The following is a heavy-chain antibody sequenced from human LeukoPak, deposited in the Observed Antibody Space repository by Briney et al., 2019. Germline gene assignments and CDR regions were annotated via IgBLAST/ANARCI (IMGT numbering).Heavy chain of an antibody. J-gene: IGHJ3*02. D-gene: IGHD4-23*01. V-gene: IGHV4-39*07. Sequence: PSETLSLTCTVSGDSISSSSYYWGWIRQPPGKELEWIGSIYYSGSTYYNPPLNSRVTISVDTSKNQFSLKLSSVTAADTAVYYCARDYLGGNPDAFDIWGQGTMVTVSS. CDR1: GDSISSSSYY. CDR3: ARDYLGGNPDAFDI. CDR2: IYYSGST.